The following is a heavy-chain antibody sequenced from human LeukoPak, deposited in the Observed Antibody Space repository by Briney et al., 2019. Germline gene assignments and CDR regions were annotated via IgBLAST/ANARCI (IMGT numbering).Heavy chain of an antibody. J-gene: IGHJ4*02. CDR1: GDTFSSYY. CDR2: INPSGSST. D-gene: IGHD3-3*01. CDR3: ARGGVLRFLEHLDY. Sequence: ASVKVSFKASGDTFSSYYMHWVRQAPGQGLEWMGIINPSGSSTTYAQKFQGRVTMARDTYTSTVYMELSSLRSEDTAVYYCARGGVLRFLEHLDYWGQGTLVTVSS. V-gene: IGHV1-46*01.